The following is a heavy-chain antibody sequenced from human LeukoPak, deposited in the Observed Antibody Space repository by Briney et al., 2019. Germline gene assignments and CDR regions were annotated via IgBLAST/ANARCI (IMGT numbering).Heavy chain of an antibody. CDR1: GYNFTNYW. V-gene: IGHV5-51*01. D-gene: IGHD5-24*01. CDR3: ARRDGNNLGALDV. J-gene: IGHJ3*01. CDR2: IYPGDSET. Sequence: GESLKISCKGSGYNFTNYWIAWVRQMPGKGLEWMGIIYPGDSETTYSPSFQGQVTISADKSISTAYLQWSSLKASDTAMYFCARRDGNNLGALDVWGQGTKVIVSS.